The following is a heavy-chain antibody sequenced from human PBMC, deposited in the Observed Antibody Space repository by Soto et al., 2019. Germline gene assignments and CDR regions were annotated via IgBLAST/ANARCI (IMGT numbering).Heavy chain of an antibody. CDR1: GGSISGSY. D-gene: IGHD6-13*01. CDR3: ARSVAVPGAHIDY. Sequence: SETLSLTCSVSGGSISGSYWSWIRQSPGKGLEWLGYVYYTGSTNYSPSLRSRVSISVDTSKNEFSLRLSSVTAADTAVYFCARSVAVPGAHIDYWGKGTKVTV. J-gene: IGHJ4*02. CDR2: VYYTGST. V-gene: IGHV4-59*01.